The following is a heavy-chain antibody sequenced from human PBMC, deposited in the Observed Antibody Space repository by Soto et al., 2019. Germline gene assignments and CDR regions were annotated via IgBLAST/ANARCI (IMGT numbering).Heavy chain of an antibody. CDR3: ARDQYGSYDY. D-gene: IGHD3-10*01. CDR1: GFTFSDYY. Sequence: EVQMVESGGGLVQPGGSLRLSCAASGFTFSDYYMDWVRHTPGKGLEWVGRSKTKGNGYATYYAASVKGRFTISRDDSKNSLYLEMNSLQTEDTAVSYCARDQYGSYDYWGQGTLVTVSS. J-gene: IGHJ4*02. CDR2: SKTKGNGYAT. V-gene: IGHV3-72*01.